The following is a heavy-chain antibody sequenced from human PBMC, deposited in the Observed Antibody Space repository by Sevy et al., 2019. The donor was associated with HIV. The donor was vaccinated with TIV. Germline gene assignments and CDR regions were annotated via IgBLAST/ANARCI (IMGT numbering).Heavy chain of an antibody. CDR3: ARDRGEILHSAFDY. CDR2: ISYDGRNYE. CDR1: GFTFSDYS. Sequence: GGSLRLSCAASGFTFSDYSMHWVRQAPGKGLEWVAVISYDGRNYEYNVDSVKGRFTISRDNSKNTLFLQMNSLRAEDSAIYYCARDRGEILHSAFDYWGQGTLVTVSS. V-gene: IGHV3-30*14. D-gene: IGHD3-16*01. J-gene: IGHJ4*02.